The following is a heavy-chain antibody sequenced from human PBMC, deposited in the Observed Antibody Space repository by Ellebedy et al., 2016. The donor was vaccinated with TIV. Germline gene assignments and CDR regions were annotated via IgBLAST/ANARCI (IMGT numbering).Heavy chain of an antibody. CDR2: LSTYTGNT. D-gene: IGHD4-23*01. V-gene: IGHV1-18*01. CDR1: GGTFRGNA. CDR3: SRGPPRWALDY. J-gene: IGHJ4*02. Sequence: ASVKVSCKASGGTFRGNAFSWVRQAPGQGLEWMGWLSTYTGNTNYAQKLQDRVTMTTDTSTSTAYMELRSLRSDDTAVYYCSRGPPRWALDYWGQGTLVTVSS.